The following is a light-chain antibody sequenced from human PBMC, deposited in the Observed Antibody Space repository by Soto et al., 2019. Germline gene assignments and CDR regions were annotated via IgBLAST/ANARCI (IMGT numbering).Light chain of an antibody. V-gene: IGKV3-15*01. J-gene: IGKJ1*01. CDR1: QSVSSN. CDR3: QQYYNWPRT. Sequence: EIVMTQSPATLSVSPGERATLSCRASQSVSSNLAWYQQKPGQAPRLLIYGAFTRATGIPARFSGSGSGTEFTLTISSLQSEDFAVYYCQQYYNWPRTFGQGTKVEIK. CDR2: GAF.